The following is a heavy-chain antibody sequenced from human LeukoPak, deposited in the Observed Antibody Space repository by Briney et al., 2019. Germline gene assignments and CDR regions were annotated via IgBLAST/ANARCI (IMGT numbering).Heavy chain of an antibody. CDR1: GGTFSSYT. V-gene: IGHV1-69*04. CDR2: IIPILGIA. J-gene: IGHJ6*03. CDR3: AREYSSSSPERDYYYMDV. D-gene: IGHD6-6*01. Sequence: ASVKVSCKASGGTFSSYTISWVRQAPGQGLEWMRRIIPILGIANYAQKFQGRVTITADKSTSTAYMELSSLRSEDTAVYYCAREYSSSSPERDYYYMDVWGKGTTVTVSS.